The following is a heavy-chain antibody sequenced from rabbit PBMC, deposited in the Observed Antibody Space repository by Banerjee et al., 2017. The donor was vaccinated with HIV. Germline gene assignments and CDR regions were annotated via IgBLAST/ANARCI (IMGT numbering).Heavy chain of an antibody. V-gene: IGHV1S40*01. CDR2: IYVGDGST. CDR3: AREDDDYGDYYFDL. CDR1: GIDFSNYYY. J-gene: IGHJ4*01. D-gene: IGHD2-1*01. Sequence: QSLEESGGDLVKPGASLTLTCTASGIDFSNYYYMCWVRQAPGKGLEWIACIYVGDGSTYYANWAKGRFTMSKTSSTTVTLQMTSLTAADTATYFCAREDDDYGDYYFDLWGPGTLVTVS.